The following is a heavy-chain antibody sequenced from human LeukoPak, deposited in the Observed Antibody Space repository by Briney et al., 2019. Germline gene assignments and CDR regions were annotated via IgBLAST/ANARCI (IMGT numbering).Heavy chain of an antibody. D-gene: IGHD6-13*01. V-gene: IGHV4-34*01. CDR2: INHSGST. J-gene: IGHJ4*02. CDR3: ARDHSSSWYGEVGFDY. Sequence: PSETLSLTCAVYGGSFSGYYWSWIRQPPGKGLEWIGEINHSGSTNYNPSLKSRVTISVDTSKNQFSLKLSSVTAADTAVYYCARDHSSSWYGEVGFDYWGQGTLVTVSP. CDR1: GGSFSGYY.